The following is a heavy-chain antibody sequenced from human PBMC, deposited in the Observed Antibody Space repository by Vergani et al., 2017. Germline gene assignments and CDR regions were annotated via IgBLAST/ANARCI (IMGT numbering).Heavy chain of an antibody. CDR3: AXQYFVSGNYLFDY. CDR2: ISGSGGTT. V-gene: IGHV3-23*04. CDR1: GFTFSSYA. J-gene: IGHJ4*02. Sequence: VQLVESGGGVVQPGGSLRLSCAASGFTFSSYAMNWVRQAPGKGLEWVSTISGSGGTTYYADSVKGRFTISRDNSKNMLFLQMNNLRTEDTAIYYCAXQYFVSGNYLFDYWGQGTLVTVSS. D-gene: IGHD3-10*01.